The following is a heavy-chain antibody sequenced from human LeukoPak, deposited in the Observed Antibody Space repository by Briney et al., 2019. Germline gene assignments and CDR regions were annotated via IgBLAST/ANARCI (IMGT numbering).Heavy chain of an antibody. CDR3: AKSSSSWSTPRDIDY. CDR1: GFTFSSYA. D-gene: IGHD6-13*01. CDR2: ISGSGGST. Sequence: GGSLRLSCAASGFTFSSYAMSWVRQAPGKGLEWVSAISGSGGSTYYADSVKGRFTISRDNSKNTLYLQMNSLRAEDTAVYYCAKSSSSWSTPRDIDYWGQGTLVTVSS. J-gene: IGHJ4*02. V-gene: IGHV3-23*01.